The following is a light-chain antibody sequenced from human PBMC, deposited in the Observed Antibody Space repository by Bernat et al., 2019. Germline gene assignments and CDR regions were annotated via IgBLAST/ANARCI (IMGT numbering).Light chain of an antibody. J-gene: IGKJ5*01. Sequence: DIQLTQSPSFLSASVGDRVNITCRASQVIGSYLAWYQQKPGEAPNLLIYGAATLQSGVPSRFSGSGLGTEVSLTISSLQPEDSATYYCQQLDNCPITFGQGTRLEIK. CDR3: QQLDNCPIT. CDR2: GAA. V-gene: IGKV1-9*01. CDR1: QVIGSY.